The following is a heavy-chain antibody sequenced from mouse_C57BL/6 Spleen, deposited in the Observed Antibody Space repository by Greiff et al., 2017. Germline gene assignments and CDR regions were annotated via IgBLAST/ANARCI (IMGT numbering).Heavy chain of an antibody. D-gene: IGHD2-4*01. CDR2: IYPGDGDT. Sequence: QVQLQQSGPELVKPGASVKISCKASGYAFSSSWMNWVKQRPGKGLEWIGRIYPGDGDTNYNGKFKGKATLTADKSSSTAYMQLSSLTSEDSAVYYCARSSYDYDGAMDYWGQGTSVTVSS. J-gene: IGHJ4*01. CDR1: GYAFSSSW. V-gene: IGHV1-82*01. CDR3: ARSSYDYDGAMDY.